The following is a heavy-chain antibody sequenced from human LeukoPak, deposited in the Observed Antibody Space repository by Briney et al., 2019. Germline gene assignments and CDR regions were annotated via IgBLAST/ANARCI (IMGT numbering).Heavy chain of an antibody. J-gene: IGHJ6*02. Sequence: ASVKVSCKASGGTFSSYAISWVRQAPGQGLEWMGRIIPILGIANYAQKFQGRVTITADKSTSTAYMELSSLRSEDTAVYYCAKEHARSTRFRYYYGMDVWGQGTTVTVSS. V-gene: IGHV1-69*04. CDR2: IIPILGIA. CDR3: AKEHARSTRFRYYYGMDV. CDR1: GGTFSSYA. D-gene: IGHD2-2*01.